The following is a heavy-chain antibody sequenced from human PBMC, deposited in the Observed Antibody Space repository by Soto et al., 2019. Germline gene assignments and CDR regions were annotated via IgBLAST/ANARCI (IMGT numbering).Heavy chain of an antibody. V-gene: IGHV3-30*04. D-gene: IGHD5-18*01. Sequence: QVQLVESGGGVAQPGRSLRLFGAASGFTLSSYSFHWVRQSPGKGLEWVAAISSDGTEKHYADSVKGRFTISRDNSKNTLSLQLNSLRTEDTAVYYCARMCGFSYGPANRGMDVWGQGTTVTVSS. J-gene: IGHJ6*02. CDR2: ISSDGTEK. CDR3: ARMCGFSYGPANRGMDV. CDR1: GFTLSSYS.